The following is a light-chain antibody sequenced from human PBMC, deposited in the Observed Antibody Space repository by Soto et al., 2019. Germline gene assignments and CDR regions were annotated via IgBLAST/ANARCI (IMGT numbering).Light chain of an antibody. CDR1: QSVSNN. CDR3: QQYNNWPPYT. V-gene: IGKV3-15*01. J-gene: IGKJ2*01. Sequence: EIVMTQSPATLSVSPGERATLSCSASQSVSNNLACYQQKPGQAPRLLIYGASTRATGIPARFSGSGSGTEFTLTISSLQSEEFAVYYCQQYNNWPPYTFGKGTKLEIK. CDR2: GAS.